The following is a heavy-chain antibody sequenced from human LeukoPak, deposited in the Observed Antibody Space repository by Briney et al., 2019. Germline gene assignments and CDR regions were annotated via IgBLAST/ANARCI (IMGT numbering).Heavy chain of an antibody. CDR2: IYYSGST. D-gene: IGHD5-24*01. Sequence: SETLSLTCTVSGGSISSSSYYWGWIRQPPGTGLEWIGSIYYSGSTYYNPSLKSRVTISVDTSKNQFSLKLSSVTAADTAVYYCARLPGERWLQYGNWFDPWGQGTLVTVSS. CDR1: GGSISSSSYY. J-gene: IGHJ5*02. CDR3: ARLPGERWLQYGNWFDP. V-gene: IGHV4-39*01.